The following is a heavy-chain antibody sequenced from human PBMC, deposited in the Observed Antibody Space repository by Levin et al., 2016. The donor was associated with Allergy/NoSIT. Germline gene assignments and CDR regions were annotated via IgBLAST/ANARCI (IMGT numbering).Heavy chain of an antibody. CDR3: ARPSPGDAFDI. CDR1: SDTFSNYA. V-gene: IGHV1-69*10. J-gene: IGHJ3*02. Sequence: SVKVSCKMSSDTFSNYAIRWVRQAPGQGLEWMGGINPTIGLVNSAQKFQGRVTITADKSTNTAYLELNSLTSQDTAVYYCARPSPGDAFDIWGQGTMVTVSA. CDR2: INPTIGLV. D-gene: IGHD1-26*01.